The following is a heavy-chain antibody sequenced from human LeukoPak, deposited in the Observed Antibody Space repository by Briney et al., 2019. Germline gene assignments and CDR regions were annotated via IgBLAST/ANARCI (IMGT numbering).Heavy chain of an antibody. J-gene: IGHJ1*01. D-gene: IGHD2-8*01. CDR2: IYNGGST. Sequence: GGSLRLSCAASGFTVNSNYMSWVRQAPGKGLEWVSVIYNGGSTYYAASVKGRFTISRDNSKNTLYLQMNSLRAEDTAVYYCASMYFSQYLQQWGEGTLVTVSS. V-gene: IGHV3-53*01. CDR3: ASMYFSQYLQQ. CDR1: GFTVNSNY.